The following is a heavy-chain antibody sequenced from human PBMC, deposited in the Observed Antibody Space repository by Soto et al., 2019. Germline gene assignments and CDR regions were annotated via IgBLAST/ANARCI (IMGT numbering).Heavy chain of an antibody. V-gene: IGHV1-69*13. CDR1: GGTFSSYA. D-gene: IGHD3-22*01. CDR3: AREKNYYDSSGYYDYFDY. Sequence: ASVKVSCKASGGTFSSYAISWVRQAPGQGLEWMGGIIPIFGTANYAQKFQGRVTITADESTSTAYMELSSLRSEDTAVYYCAREKNYYDSSGYYDYFDYWGQGTLVTVSS. J-gene: IGHJ4*02. CDR2: IIPIFGTA.